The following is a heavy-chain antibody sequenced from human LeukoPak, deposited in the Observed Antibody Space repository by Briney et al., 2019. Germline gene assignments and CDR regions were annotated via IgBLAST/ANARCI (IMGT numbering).Heavy chain of an antibody. CDR2: VHYCGSY. CDR1: CPPLTSHH. J-gene: IGHJ4*02. CDR3: TRDESSRDDSGGYHY. V-gene: IGHV4-4*07. Sequence: PSDTLPHTCCLSCPPLTSHHWPYIRPPAGKTLEGVGRVHYCGSYIYNPALRSRVPISLDKSKNEVSLSLKSVSAADTAVYYCTRDESSRDDSGGYHYWGRGVLVTVS. D-gene: IGHD2-15*01.